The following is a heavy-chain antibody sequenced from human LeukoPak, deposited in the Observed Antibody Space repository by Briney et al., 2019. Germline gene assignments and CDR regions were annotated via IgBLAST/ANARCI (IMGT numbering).Heavy chain of an antibody. CDR1: GFTFSGYA. J-gene: IGHJ6*02. V-gene: IGHV3-30-3*01. Sequence: HPGGSLRLSCAASGFTFSGYAMHWVRQAPGKGLEWVAVISYDGSNKYYADSVKGRFTISRDNSKNTLYLQMNSLRAEDTAVYYCARDLVPPALDYGDPNYYYYGMDVWGQGTTVTVSS. D-gene: IGHD4-17*01. CDR2: ISYDGSNK. CDR3: ARDLVPPALDYGDPNYYYYGMDV.